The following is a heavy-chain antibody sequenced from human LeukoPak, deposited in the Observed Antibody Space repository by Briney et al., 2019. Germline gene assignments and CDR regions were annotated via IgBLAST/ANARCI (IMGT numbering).Heavy chain of an antibody. CDR1: GFTFSSYS. Sequence: GGSLRLSCAASGFTFSSYSMTWVRQAPGKGLEWVSSISSSSSYIYYADSVKGRFTISRDNAKNSLYLQMNSLRAEDTAVYYCARDKSSGHNWFDPWGQGTLVTVSS. J-gene: IGHJ5*02. V-gene: IGHV3-21*01. CDR2: ISSSSSYI. CDR3: ARDKSSGHNWFDP. D-gene: IGHD2-15*01.